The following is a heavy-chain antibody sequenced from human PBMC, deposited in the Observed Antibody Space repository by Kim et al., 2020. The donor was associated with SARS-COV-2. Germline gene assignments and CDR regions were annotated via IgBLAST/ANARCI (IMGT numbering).Heavy chain of an antibody. Sequence: SETLSLTCTVSGYSISSGYYWGWIRQPPEKGLEWIGSIYHSGSTYYNPSLKSRVTISVDTSKNQFSLKLSSVTAADTAVYYCARDLGTGEGAWFDPWGQGTLVTVSS. CDR1: GYSISSGYY. D-gene: IGHD1-1*01. CDR2: IYHSGST. V-gene: IGHV4-38-2*02. CDR3: ARDLGTGEGAWFDP. J-gene: IGHJ5*02.